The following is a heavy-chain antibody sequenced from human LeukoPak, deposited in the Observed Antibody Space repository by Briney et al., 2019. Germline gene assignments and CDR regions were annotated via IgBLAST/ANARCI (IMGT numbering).Heavy chain of an antibody. Sequence: ASVKVSCKASGYTFTSYAISWVRQAPGQGLEWMGRIIPILGIANYAQKFQGRVTITADKSTSTAYMELSSLRSEDTAVYYCARDLAGDYDSNGYYSDPWGQGTLVTVSS. J-gene: IGHJ5*02. V-gene: IGHV1-69*04. CDR1: GYTFTSYA. D-gene: IGHD3-22*01. CDR3: ARDLAGDYDSNGYYSDP. CDR2: IIPILGIA.